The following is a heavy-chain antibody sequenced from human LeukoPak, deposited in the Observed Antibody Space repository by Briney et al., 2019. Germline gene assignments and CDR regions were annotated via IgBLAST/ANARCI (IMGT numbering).Heavy chain of an antibody. J-gene: IGHJ3*02. Sequence: SGTLSLTCAVSGGSVSSSNWWSWVRQPPGKGLEWIGEIYHSGSTNYNPSLKSRVTISVDKSKNQFSLKLSSVTAADTAVYYCARVACTNGVCYPSDAFDIWGQGTMVTVSS. CDR1: GGSVSSSNW. CDR2: IYHSGST. D-gene: IGHD2-8*01. V-gene: IGHV4-4*02. CDR3: ARVACTNGVCYPSDAFDI.